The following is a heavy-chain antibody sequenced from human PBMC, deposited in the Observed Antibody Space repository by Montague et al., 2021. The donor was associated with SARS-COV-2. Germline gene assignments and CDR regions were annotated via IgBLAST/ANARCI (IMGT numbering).Heavy chain of an antibody. CDR3: AHKSAMFTASYFDY. J-gene: IGHJ4*02. D-gene: IGHD5-18*01. Sequence: PALVKPTQTLTLTCTFSGFSLSTSGVGVGWIRQPPGKALEWLALXYWDDDKRYSPSLKSRLTITKDTSKNQVVLTMTNMDPVDTATYYWAHKSAMFTASYFDYWGQGTLVTVSS. CDR1: GFSLSTSGVG. V-gene: IGHV2-5*02. CDR2: XYWDDDK.